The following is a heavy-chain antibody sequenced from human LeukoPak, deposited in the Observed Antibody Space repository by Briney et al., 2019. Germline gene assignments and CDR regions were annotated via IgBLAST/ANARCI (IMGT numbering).Heavy chain of an antibody. CDR1: GGSISSYY. CDR2: IYYSGST. CDR3: ARWATSKSLYSSSLGGWFDP. V-gene: IGHV4-59*08. Sequence: SETLSLTCTVSGGSISSYYWSWIRQPPGKGLEWIGYIYYSGSTNYNPSLKSRVTMSVDTSKNQFSLKLSSVTAADTAVYYCARWATSKSLYSSSLGGWFDPWGQGTLVTVSS. J-gene: IGHJ5*02. D-gene: IGHD6-13*01.